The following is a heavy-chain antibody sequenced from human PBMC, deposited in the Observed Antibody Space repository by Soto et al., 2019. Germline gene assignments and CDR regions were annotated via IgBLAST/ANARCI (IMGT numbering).Heavy chain of an antibody. D-gene: IGHD3-22*01. V-gene: IGHV1-18*01. CDR3: ARFMTYYYDSSGYYASD. CDR1: GYTFTSYV. CDR2: ISAYNGNT. J-gene: IGHJ4*02. Sequence: QVQLVQSGAEVKKPGASVKVSCKASGYTFTSYVISWVRQAPGQGLEWMGWISAYNGNTNYAQKLQGRVTMTTDTSTSTAYMELRSLRSDDTAVYYCARFMTYYYDSSGYYASDWGQGTLVTVSS.